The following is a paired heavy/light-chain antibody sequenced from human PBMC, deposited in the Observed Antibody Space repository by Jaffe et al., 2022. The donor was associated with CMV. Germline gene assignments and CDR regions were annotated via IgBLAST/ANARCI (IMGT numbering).Heavy chain of an antibody. D-gene: IGHD2-15*01. CDR2: ISIGGGTI. CDR1: GFNFRNYE. Sequence: QLVESGGALVQPGGSLRLSCVASGFNFRNYEINWVRQAPGQGLEWIALISIGGGTIFYADSVKGRFTVSRDNAKNSVYLQMNSLRVDDTGLYYCVRDGRDFYNYYMDVWGRGTTVTVSS. CDR3: VRDGRDFYNYYMDV. J-gene: IGHJ6*03. V-gene: IGHV3-48*03.
Light chain of an antibody. Sequence: QSAPTQPASVSGSPGQSITISCAGTRFDVGGYNYVSWYQQRPDSPPQLIIFDVSHRPSGVSDRFSGSKSGNTASLTISGLQPEDEAHYYCSSYTAHTALWVFGGGTHLTVL. J-gene: IGLJ3*02. CDR1: RFDVGGYNY. CDR2: DVS. V-gene: IGLV2-14*03. CDR3: SSYTAHTALWV.